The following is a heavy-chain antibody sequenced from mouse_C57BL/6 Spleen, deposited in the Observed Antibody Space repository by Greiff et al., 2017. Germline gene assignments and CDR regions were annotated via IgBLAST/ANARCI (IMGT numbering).Heavy chain of an antibody. V-gene: IGHV1-81*01. D-gene: IGHD1-1*01. J-gene: IGHJ2*01. CDR2: IYPRSGNT. CDR1: GYTFTSYG. Sequence: VQLQQSGAELARPGASVKLSCKASGYTFTSYGISWVKQTTGQGLEWIGEIYPRSGNTYYNEKFKGKATLTADKSSSTAYMELRSLTSEDSGVYFCARRGLRSYYFDYWGQGTTLTVSS. CDR3: ARRGLRSYYFDY.